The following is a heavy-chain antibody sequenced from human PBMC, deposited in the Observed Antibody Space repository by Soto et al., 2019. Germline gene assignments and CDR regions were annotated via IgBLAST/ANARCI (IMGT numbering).Heavy chain of an antibody. CDR2: IDPSDSYT. CDR3: ARRSLTTSEDYYYYYGMDV. J-gene: IGHJ6*02. V-gene: IGHV5-10-1*01. CDR1: GYSFTSYW. Sequence: GESLKISCKGSGYSFTSYWISWVRQMPGKGLEWMGRIDPSDSYTNYSPSFQGHVTISADKSISTAYLQWSSLKASDTAMYYCARRSLTTSEDYYYYYGMDVWGQGTTVTVSS. D-gene: IGHD4-17*01.